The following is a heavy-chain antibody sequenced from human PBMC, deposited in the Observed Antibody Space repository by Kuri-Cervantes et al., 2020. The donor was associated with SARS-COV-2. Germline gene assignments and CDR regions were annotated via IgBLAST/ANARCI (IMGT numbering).Heavy chain of an antibody. V-gene: IGHV3-23*03. J-gene: IGHJ6*02. CDR2: IYSGGSST. CDR3: ASMVGGNYGMDV. CDR1: GFTFSSYA. D-gene: IGHD3-10*01. Sequence: GESLKISCAASGFTFSSYAMSWVRQAPGKGLEWVSVIYSGGSSTYYADSVKGRFTISRDNSKNMLYLKMNSLRAEDTAVYYCASMVGGNYGMDVWGQGTTVTVSS.